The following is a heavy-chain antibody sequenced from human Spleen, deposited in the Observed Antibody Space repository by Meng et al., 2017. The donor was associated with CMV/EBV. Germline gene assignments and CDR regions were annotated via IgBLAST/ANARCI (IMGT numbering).Heavy chain of an antibody. V-gene: IGHV5-51*01. CDR2: IFPGDSDT. CDR3: ARLHGSGSYFMGWFDP. Sequence: GGSLRLSWRGSGYNFNVNWIAWVRQMPGKGLEWVGIIFPGDSDTRYSPSFQGQVTISVDTSISTAYLQWTRLKASDTAMYYCARLHGSGSYFMGWFDPWGQGTLVTVSS. D-gene: IGHD3-10*01. CDR1: GYNFNVNW. J-gene: IGHJ5*02.